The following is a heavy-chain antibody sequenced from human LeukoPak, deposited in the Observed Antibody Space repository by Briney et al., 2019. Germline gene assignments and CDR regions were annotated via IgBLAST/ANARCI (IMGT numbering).Heavy chain of an antibody. V-gene: IGHV4-59*01. CDR2: IYYSGST. CDR3: ARSAYYYNYMDV. J-gene: IGHJ6*03. Sequence: PSETLSLTCTVSGGSISNYYWTWIRQPPGKGLEWIGYIYYSGSTNYNPSLKSRVTISVDRPKNQFSLKLSSVTAADTAVYYCARSAYYYNYMDVWGKGTTVTIS. CDR1: GGSISNYY.